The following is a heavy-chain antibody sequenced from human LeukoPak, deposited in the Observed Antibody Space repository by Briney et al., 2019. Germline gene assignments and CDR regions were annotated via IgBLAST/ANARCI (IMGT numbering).Heavy chain of an antibody. D-gene: IGHD6-13*01. Sequence: GGSLRLSCAASGFTFSSYWMHWVRQAPGKGLVWVSRSNSDGSSTTYADSVRGRFTISRDNAKNTLYLQLNSLRAEDTAVYYCARRTGQQLVYNWYFDLWGRGTLVTVSS. J-gene: IGHJ2*01. V-gene: IGHV3-74*01. CDR1: GFTFSSYW. CDR2: SNSDGSST. CDR3: ARRTGQQLVYNWYFDL.